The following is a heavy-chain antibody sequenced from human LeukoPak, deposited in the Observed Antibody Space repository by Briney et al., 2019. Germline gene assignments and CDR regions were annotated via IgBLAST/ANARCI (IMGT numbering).Heavy chain of an antibody. CDR1: GFTFDDYG. V-gene: IGHV3-20*04. CDR2: INWNGGST. Sequence: GGSLRLSCAASGFTFDDYGMSWVRQAPGKGLEWVSGINWNGGSTGYADSVKGRFTISTDNAKNSLYLQMNSLRAEDTAVYYCAREGGGSYSSYWGQGTLVTVSS. D-gene: IGHD1-26*01. CDR3: AREGGGSYSSY. J-gene: IGHJ4*02.